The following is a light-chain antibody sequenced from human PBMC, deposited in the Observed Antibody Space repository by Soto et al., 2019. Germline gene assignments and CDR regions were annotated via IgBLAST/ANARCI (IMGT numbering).Light chain of an antibody. CDR1: SSNIGAGYD. V-gene: IGLV1-40*01. J-gene: IGLJ2*01. CDR2: GNS. Sequence: QSVLTQPPSVSGAPGQRVTISCTGSSSNIGAGYDVHWYQQLPGTAPKLLIYGNSNRPSGVPDRFSGSKSGTSASLAITGLQAEDEADYSCQSYHSSLSAYVVFGGGTKLTVL. CDR3: QSYHSSLSAYVV.